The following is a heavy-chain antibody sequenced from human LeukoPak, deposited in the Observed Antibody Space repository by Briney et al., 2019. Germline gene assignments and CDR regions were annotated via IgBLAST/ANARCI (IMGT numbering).Heavy chain of an antibody. V-gene: IGHV4-38-2*01. Sequence: SETLSLTCSVSGYSISNHYYWGWIRQPPGKGLEWIGSYYHTGSSYYNPSLQSRVAISIDTSKNQFSLELASVTAADTAVYYCASVTRSMSRFFDLWGRGTLVIVSS. CDR3: ASVTRSMSRFFDL. D-gene: IGHD4-17*01. CDR2: YYHTGSS. J-gene: IGHJ2*01. CDR1: GYSISNHYY.